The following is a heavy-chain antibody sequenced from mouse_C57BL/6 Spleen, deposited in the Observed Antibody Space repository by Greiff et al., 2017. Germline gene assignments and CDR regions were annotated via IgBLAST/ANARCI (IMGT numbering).Heavy chain of an antibody. CDR1: GFNIKDYY. CDR2: IDPEDGDT. J-gene: IGHJ4*01. Sequence: EVQLQQSGAELVRPGASVKLSCTASGFNIKDYYMHWVKQRPEQGLEWIGRIDPEDGDTEYAPKFQGKATMTADTSSNTAYLQLSSLTSEDTAVYYCTTRSYSVVAHYAMDYWGQGTSVTVSS. D-gene: IGHD1-1*01. V-gene: IGHV14-1*01. CDR3: TTRSYSVVAHYAMDY.